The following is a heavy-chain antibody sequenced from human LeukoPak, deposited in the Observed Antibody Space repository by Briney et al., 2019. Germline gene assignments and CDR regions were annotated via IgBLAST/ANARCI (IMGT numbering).Heavy chain of an antibody. D-gene: IGHD5-18*01. Sequence: GGSLRLSCAASGFTFSIYWMTWVRQAPGKGLGWVANIKQDGSEKYYVDSVKGRFTISRDNARNSLYFQTNSLRPEDTAVYYCARFSGYSYGGWFDYWGQGTLVTVSS. CDR2: IKQDGSEK. CDR3: ARFSGYSYGGWFDY. CDR1: GFTFSIYW. V-gene: IGHV3-7*01. J-gene: IGHJ4*02.